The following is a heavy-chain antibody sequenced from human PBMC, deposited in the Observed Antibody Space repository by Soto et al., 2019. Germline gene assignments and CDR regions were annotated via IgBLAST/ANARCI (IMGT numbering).Heavy chain of an antibody. Sequence: QVQLVQSGAEVKKPGASVKVSCKASGYTFTSYGISWVRQAPGQGLEWMGWISAYNGNTNYAQKLQGRDTMTTHTYTSTAYMALRSLRSDDTAVYYCASVEDSDYIWGSYRSGLPDYWGQGTLVTVSS. CDR1: GYTFTSYG. CDR2: ISAYNGNT. J-gene: IGHJ4*02. V-gene: IGHV1-18*01. D-gene: IGHD3-16*02. CDR3: ASVEDSDYIWGSYRSGLPDY.